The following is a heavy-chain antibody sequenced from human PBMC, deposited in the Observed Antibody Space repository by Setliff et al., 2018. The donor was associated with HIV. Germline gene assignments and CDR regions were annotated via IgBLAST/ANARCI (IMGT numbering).Heavy chain of an antibody. V-gene: IGHV4-39*01. Sequence: SETLSLTCTVSGDSISSSTFYWGWIRQPPGKGLEWIGSIHESGSTHYNPSLKSRVTISVDTSKNQFSLKLSSVTAADTAVYYCGNQAVVPADMDYYYYIDVWGKGTTVTVSS. CDR1: GDSISSSTFY. CDR2: IHESGST. J-gene: IGHJ6*03. D-gene: IGHD2-2*01. CDR3: GNQAVVPADMDYYYYIDV.